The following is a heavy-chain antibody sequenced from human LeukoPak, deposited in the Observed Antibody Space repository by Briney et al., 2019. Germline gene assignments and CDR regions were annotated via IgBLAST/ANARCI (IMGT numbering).Heavy chain of an antibody. CDR1: GSTFNIAW. CDR2: IKSKSDGGTR. V-gene: IGHV3-15*01. D-gene: IGHD3-22*01. CDR3: AKHLDNDSSGYYSPYDY. Sequence: GGSLRLSCAASGSTFNIAWMSWVRQAPGKGLEWVGRIKSKSDGGTRDYAAPVKGRFTISKDDSKNTLYLQMNSLKTEDTAVYYCAKHLDNDSSGYYSPYDYWGQGTLVTVSS. J-gene: IGHJ4*02.